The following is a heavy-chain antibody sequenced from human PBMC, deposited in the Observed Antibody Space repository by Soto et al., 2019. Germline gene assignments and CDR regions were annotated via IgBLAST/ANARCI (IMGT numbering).Heavy chain of an antibody. V-gene: IGHV4-61*01. CDR1: GGSVSSGSYY. D-gene: IGHD3-3*01. CDR2: IYYSGST. CDR3: ASYADYDVWSGYYIIDY. Sequence: PSETLSLTCTVSGGSVSSGSYYWSWIRQPPGKGLEWIGYIYYSGSTNYNPSLKSRVTISVDTSKNQFSLKLSSVTAADTAVYYCASYADYDVWSGYYIIDYWGQGTLVTVSS. J-gene: IGHJ4*02.